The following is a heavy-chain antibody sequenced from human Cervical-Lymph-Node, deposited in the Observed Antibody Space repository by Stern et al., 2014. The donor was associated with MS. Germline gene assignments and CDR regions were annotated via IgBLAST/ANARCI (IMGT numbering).Heavy chain of an antibody. CDR1: GYTFTSQF. CDR3: ALMQPNPPYDYVVDV. V-gene: IGHV1-46*01. CDR2: LNPAGGNT. Sequence: QVQLVQSGAEVKKPGASVRVSCKASGYTFTSQFINWVRQAPGQGLEWMGILNPAGGNTNYAQKFQGRVAMTRDTSTSTVYMELSSLRSEDTAVYYCALMQPNPPYDYVVDVWGQGTTVTVSS. J-gene: IGHJ6*02. D-gene: IGHD1-14*01.